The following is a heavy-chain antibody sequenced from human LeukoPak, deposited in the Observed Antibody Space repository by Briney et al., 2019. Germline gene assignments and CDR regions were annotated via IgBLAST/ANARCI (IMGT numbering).Heavy chain of an antibody. CDR3: ARDRSSGWYKDAFDI. J-gene: IGHJ3*02. CDR1: GFTFSSYW. V-gene: IGHV3-7*01. Sequence: SGGSLRLSCAASGFTFSSYWMSWVRQAPGKGLEWVANIKQDGSEKYYVDSVKGRFTISRDNAKNSLYLQMNSLRAEDTAVYYCARDRSSGWYKDAFDIWGQGTMVTVSS. CDR2: IKQDGSEK. D-gene: IGHD6-19*01.